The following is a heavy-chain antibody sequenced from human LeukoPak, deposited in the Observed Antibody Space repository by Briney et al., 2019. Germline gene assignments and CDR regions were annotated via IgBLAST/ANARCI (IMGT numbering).Heavy chain of an antibody. CDR2: INPNSGGT. D-gene: IGHD2-2*02. J-gene: IGHJ3*02. CDR1: GYTFTGYY. V-gene: IGHV1-2*02. CDR3: ARDLLNIVVVPAAIPDAFDI. Sequence: ASVKVSCKASGYTFTGYYMHWVRQAPGQGLEWMGWINPNSGGTNYAQKFQGRVTMTRDTSTSTAYMERSRLRSDDTAVYYCARDLLNIVVVPAAIPDAFDIWGQGTMVTVSS.